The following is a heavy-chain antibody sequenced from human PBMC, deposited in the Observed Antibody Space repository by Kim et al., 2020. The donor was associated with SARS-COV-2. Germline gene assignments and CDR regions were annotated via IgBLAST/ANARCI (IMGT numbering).Heavy chain of an antibody. D-gene: IGHD2-15*01. CDR3: ARQRYCIGSTCSLDY. V-gene: IGHV4-39*01. J-gene: IGHJ4*02. CDR1: GGSISTSGYY. CDR2: IYVDGHT. Sequence: SETLSLTCTVSGGSISTSGYYWGWIRQPPGRGLEWIGVIYVDGHTYYNPSLKSRVTISVDTSRNQFSLKVNSVTAADTAVYFCARQRYCIGSTCSLDYWGQGSSVTVSS.